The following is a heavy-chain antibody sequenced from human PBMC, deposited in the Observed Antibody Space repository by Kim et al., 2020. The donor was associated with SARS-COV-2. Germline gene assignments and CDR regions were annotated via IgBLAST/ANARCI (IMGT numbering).Heavy chain of an antibody. CDR3: ARAPPGYYGSGAYTGAFDI. V-gene: IGHV4-34*01. CDR2: INHSGST. CDR1: GGSFSGYY. D-gene: IGHD3-10*01. J-gene: IGHJ3*02. Sequence: SETLSLTCVVYGGSFSGYYWSWIRQPPGKGLEWIGEINHSGSTNYNPSLKSRVTISVDTSKNQFSLKLSSVTAADTAVYYCARAPPGYYGSGAYTGAFDIWGQGTMVTVSS.